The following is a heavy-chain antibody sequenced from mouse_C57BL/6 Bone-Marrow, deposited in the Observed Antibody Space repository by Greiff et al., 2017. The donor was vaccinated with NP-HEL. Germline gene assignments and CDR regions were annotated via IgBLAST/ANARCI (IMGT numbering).Heavy chain of an antibody. CDR3: ARPYYGLDY. CDR1: GYAFTNYL. V-gene: IGHV1-54*01. J-gene: IGHJ2*01. CDR2: FNPGSGGT. D-gene: IGHD2-10*01. Sequence: VQLQQSGAELVRPGTSVKVSCKASGYAFTNYLIEWVKQRPGQGLEWIGVFNPGSGGTNYNEKFKGKATLTADKSSSNAYMQLSSLTSEDSAVYFCARPYYGLDYWGQGTTLTVSS.